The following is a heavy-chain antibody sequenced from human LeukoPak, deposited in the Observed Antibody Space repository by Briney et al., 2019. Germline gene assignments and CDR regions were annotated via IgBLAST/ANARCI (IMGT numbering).Heavy chain of an antibody. CDR3: ARDSGSYYYDDY. CDR2: VKQDGSQK. V-gene: IGHV3-7*01. D-gene: IGHD1-26*01. Sequence: GGSLRLSCAASGFTFSSYAMSWVRQAPGKGLEWVANVKQDGSQKYYVDSVKGRFTISRDNAKNSLYLQLNSLRAEDTAVYYCARDSGSYYYDDYWGQGTLVTVSS. CDR1: GFTFSSYA. J-gene: IGHJ4*02.